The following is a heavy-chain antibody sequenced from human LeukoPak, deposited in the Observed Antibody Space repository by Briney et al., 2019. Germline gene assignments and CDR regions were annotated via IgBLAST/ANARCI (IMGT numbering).Heavy chain of an antibody. V-gene: IGHV3-66*01. J-gene: IGHJ4*02. CDR2: IYSGGNT. CDR1: GFSVSSNY. CDR3: GRDRGAYLYDTGY. Sequence: GGSLRLSCAASGFSVSSNYMNWVRQAPGKGLEWVSVIYSGGNTYYADSVKGRFTISRDNSKNTLYLQMNSLIIEDTAVYYCGRDRGAYLYDTGYWGQGILVTVSS. D-gene: IGHD3-22*01.